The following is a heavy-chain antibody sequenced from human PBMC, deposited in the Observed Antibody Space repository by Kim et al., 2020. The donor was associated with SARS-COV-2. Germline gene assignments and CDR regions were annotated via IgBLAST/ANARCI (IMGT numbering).Heavy chain of an antibody. CDR3: TTDLTSSAYYYYYGMDV. CDR2: IKSKTDGGTT. J-gene: IGHJ6*02. CDR1: GFTFSNAW. Sequence: GGSLRLSCAASGFTFSNAWMSWVRQAPGKGLEWVGRIKSKTDGGTTDYAAPVKGRFTISRDDSKNTLYLQMNSLKTEDTAVYYCTTDLTSSAYYYYYGMDVSGQGNTVTDSS. V-gene: IGHV3-15*01. D-gene: IGHD2-2*01.